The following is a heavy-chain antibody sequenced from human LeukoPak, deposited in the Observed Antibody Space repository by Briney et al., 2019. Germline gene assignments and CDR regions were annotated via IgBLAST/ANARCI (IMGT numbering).Heavy chain of an antibody. CDR1: GYTFTHQW. Sequence: GESLKISCEASGYTFTHQWIGWVRQMPGTGLEWVGIIYPRDSDTIYSPSFQAHVTISADTSINTAYLEWRSLEASDTAMYYCARHSDVVGAIWGQGTQVTVSS. D-gene: IGHD3-16*01. CDR2: IYPRDSDT. CDR3: ARHSDVVGAI. V-gene: IGHV5-51*01. J-gene: IGHJ4*02.